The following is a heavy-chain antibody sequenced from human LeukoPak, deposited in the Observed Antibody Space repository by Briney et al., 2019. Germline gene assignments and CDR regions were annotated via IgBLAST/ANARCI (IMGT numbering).Heavy chain of an antibody. CDR1: GFTFSSYT. CDR2: IGSDSSYM. J-gene: IGHJ3*02. CDR3: ARDPRIAARRDAFDI. D-gene: IGHD6-6*01. V-gene: IGHV3-21*01. Sequence: GWSLRLSCVASGFTFSSYTMNWVRQAPGKGLEWVSSIGSDSSYMYYAYSVKVRFTISRDNAKNSLCLQMNSLRAEDTAVYYCARDPRIAARRDAFDIWGQGTMVTVSS.